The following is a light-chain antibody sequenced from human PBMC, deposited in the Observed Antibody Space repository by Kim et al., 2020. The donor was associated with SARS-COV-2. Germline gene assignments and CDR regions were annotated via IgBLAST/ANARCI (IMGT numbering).Light chain of an antibody. J-gene: IGKJ4*01. Sequence: EVVMTQSPATLSVSPGERATLSCRASQSVRSNLAWYQLKPGQPPRLLIYGASTRATGIPARFSGSGSGTEFTLTISSLQSEDLAFYYCQQNNNWPLTFGGGTRWIS. V-gene: IGKV3-15*01. CDR1: QSVRSN. CDR2: GAS. CDR3: QQNNNWPLT.